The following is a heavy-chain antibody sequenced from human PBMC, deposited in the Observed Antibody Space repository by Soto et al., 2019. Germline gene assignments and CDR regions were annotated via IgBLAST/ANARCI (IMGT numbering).Heavy chain of an antibody. CDR2: IKSKTDGGTT. V-gene: IGHV3-15*01. CDR3: TTGIAAAGIDY. J-gene: IGHJ4*02. Sequence: EVQLVASGGGLVKPGGSLRLSCAASGFTFSNAWMSWVRQDPGKGLEWVGRIKSKTDGGTTDYAAPVKGRFTISRDDSKNTLYLQMNSLKTEDTAVYYCTTGIAAAGIDYWGQGTLVTVSS. CDR1: GFTFSNAW. D-gene: IGHD6-13*01.